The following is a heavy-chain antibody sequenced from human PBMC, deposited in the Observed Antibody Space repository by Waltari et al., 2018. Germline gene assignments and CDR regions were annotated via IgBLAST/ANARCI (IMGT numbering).Heavy chain of an antibody. CDR1: GEPLSSGHW. Sequence: QVQLRESGPGLVKPSGTLSLTCGVSGEPLSSGHWWSWVRQPPGKGLEWVGQVFRVVKTNYNPSLDGRVTISMDTSNNQFSLTLTSATASDTAVYYCARDRGKGLYLDSWGQGTLVTVSP. D-gene: IGHD2-15*01. V-gene: IGHV4-4*02. CDR3: ARDRGKGLYLDS. J-gene: IGHJ4*02. CDR2: VFRVVKT.